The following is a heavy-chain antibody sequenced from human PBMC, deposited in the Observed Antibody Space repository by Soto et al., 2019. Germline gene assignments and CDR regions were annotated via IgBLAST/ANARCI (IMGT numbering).Heavy chain of an antibody. Sequence: GESLKISCQGSGYRFTSSWIGWVRQMPGKGLEWLGNVYPSDSDVRYSPSFQGRVTISADKSISTAYLQWSTLKASDTAMFYCARSNSGDYEYYFDYWGQGTLVTVSS. J-gene: IGHJ4*02. CDR2: VYPSDSDV. CDR1: GYRFTSSW. D-gene: IGHD4-17*01. V-gene: IGHV5-51*01. CDR3: ARSNSGDYEYYFDY.